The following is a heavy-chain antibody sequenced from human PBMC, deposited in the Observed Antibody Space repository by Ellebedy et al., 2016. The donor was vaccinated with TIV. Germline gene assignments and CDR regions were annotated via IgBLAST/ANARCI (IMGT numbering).Heavy chain of an antibody. Sequence: GESLKISCAASGFTVTTNYMNWVRQAPGKGLEWVSVIFSAADGGETHYADSVKGRFIISRDSSKNTLYLQMNSLRAEDTAVYYCARDAAGNGGKLDYWGQGALVTVSS. V-gene: IGHV3-53*01. CDR1: GFTVTTNY. J-gene: IGHJ4*02. CDR2: IFSAADGGET. D-gene: IGHD4-23*01. CDR3: ARDAAGNGGKLDY.